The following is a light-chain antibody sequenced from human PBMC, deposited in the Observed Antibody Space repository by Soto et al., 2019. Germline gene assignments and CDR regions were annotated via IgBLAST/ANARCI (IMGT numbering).Light chain of an antibody. Sequence: DSVLIQHPVSLPVTLGQPASISCRSSQSLVHSYGNTYLNWFQQRPGQSPRRLLYRVSNRDSGVADKFSGSASGTNFTLKISRVETEDVGLYFCMQTKQLPVTFGQGTKVDIK. CDR2: RVS. V-gene: IGKV2-30*02. CDR1: QSLVHSYGNTY. CDR3: MQTKQLPVT. J-gene: IGKJ1*01.